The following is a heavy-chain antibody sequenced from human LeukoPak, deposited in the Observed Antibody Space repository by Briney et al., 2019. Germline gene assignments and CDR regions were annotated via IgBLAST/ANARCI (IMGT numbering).Heavy chain of an antibody. CDR3: ARDRESSSWDTVVGFSYYYDGMDV. J-gene: IGHJ6*02. Sequence: PSETLSLTCTVSGGSISSSSYYWGWIRQPPGKGLEWIGSIYYSGSTYYNPSLKSRVTISVDTSKNQFSLKLSSVTAADTSVYYCARDRESSSWDTVVGFSYYYDGMDVWGQGTTVTVSS. CDR2: IYYSGST. V-gene: IGHV4-39*02. D-gene: IGHD6-13*01. CDR1: GGSISSSSYY.